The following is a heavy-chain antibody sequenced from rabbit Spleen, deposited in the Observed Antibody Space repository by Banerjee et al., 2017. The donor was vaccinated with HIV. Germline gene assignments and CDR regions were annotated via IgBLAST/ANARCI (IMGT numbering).Heavy chain of an antibody. D-gene: IGHD7-1*01. CDR2: INTITGKT. CDR1: GFSFSSSDW. CDR3: ARGGYNAGDGYNL. J-gene: IGHJ4*01. Sequence: QEHLEESGGDLVKPEGSLTLTCTASGFSFSSSDWMCWVRQAPGKGLEWIGCINTITGKTVYASWAKGRFTFSKTSSTTVTLQMTSLTAADTATYFCARGGYNAGDGYNLWGQGTLVTVS. V-gene: IGHV1S45*01.